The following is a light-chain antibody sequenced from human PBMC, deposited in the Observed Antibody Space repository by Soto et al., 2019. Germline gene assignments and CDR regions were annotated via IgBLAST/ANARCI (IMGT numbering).Light chain of an antibody. CDR2: QVS. J-gene: IGKJ2*01. CDR3: MQATHSYT. V-gene: IGKV2-30*01. CDR1: QSLVDSNGNTY. Sequence: DVVMTQSPLALPVTLGQPASISCRSSQSLVDSNGNTYLHWFQQRPGQSPRRLIYQVSKRDSGVPDRFSGSGSDTDFTLKISRVEAEDIGIYYCMQATHSYTFGQGTKLEIK.